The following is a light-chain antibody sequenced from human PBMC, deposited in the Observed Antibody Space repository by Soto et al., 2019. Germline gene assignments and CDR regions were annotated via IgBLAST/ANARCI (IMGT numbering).Light chain of an antibody. Sequence: ENVLTQSPGTLSLSPWERATLSCRASQSFSSSYLAWYQQKPGQAPRLLIYGASSRATGIPDRFSGSGSGTDFTLTISRLEPEDFAVYYCQQYGSSQWTFGQGTKVDIK. CDR3: QQYGSSQWT. CDR1: QSFSSSY. V-gene: IGKV3-20*01. J-gene: IGKJ1*01. CDR2: GAS.